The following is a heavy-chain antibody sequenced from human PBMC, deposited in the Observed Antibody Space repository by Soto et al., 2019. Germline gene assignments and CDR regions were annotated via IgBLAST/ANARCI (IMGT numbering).Heavy chain of an antibody. CDR1: GGSFSGYY. CDR2: INHSGST. J-gene: IGHJ6*02. Sequence: SETLSLTCAVYGGSFSGYYWSWIRQPPGKGLEWIGEINHSGSTNYNPSLKSRVTISVDTSKNQFSLKLSSVTAADTAVYYCATGIAVAGTVAPGSHVWGQGTTVTVSS. CDR3: ATGIAVAGTVAPGSHV. D-gene: IGHD6-19*01. V-gene: IGHV4-34*01.